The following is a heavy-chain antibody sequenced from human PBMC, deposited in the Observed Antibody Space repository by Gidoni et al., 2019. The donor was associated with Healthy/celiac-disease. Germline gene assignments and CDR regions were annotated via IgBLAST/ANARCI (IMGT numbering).Heavy chain of an antibody. CDR2: ISGSGGST. CDR1: GLNFSISA. CDR3: AKEGTYYYGSGSPHPS. J-gene: IGHJ5*02. V-gene: IGHV3-23*01. Sequence: EVQLLESGGGLVQPGGSLRLSCAASGLNFSISAMSWVRQAPGRGLEWVSAISGSGGSTYYADSVKGRFTISRDNSKNTLYLQMNSLRAEDTAVYYCAKEGTYYYGSGSPHPSWGQGTLVTVSS. D-gene: IGHD3-10*01.